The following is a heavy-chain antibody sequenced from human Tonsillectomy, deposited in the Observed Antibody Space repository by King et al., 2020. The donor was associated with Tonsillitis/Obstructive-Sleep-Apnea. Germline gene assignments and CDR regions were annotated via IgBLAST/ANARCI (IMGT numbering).Heavy chain of an antibody. CDR3: ARGMDSSSWYSGAFDI. Sequence: VQLVESGGGLIQPGGSLRLSCAASGFTVSSNYMSWVRQAPGKGLEWVSGIYSGGSTYYADSVKGRFTISRDNSKNTLYFQMNSLRAEDTAVYYCARGMDSSSWYSGAFDIWGQGTMVTVSS. CDR1: GFTVSSNY. V-gene: IGHV3-53*01. D-gene: IGHD6-13*01. J-gene: IGHJ3*02. CDR2: IYSGGST.